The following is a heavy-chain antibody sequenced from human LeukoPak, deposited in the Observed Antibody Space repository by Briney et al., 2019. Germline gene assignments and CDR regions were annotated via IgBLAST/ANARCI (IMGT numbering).Heavy chain of an antibody. Sequence: ASVKVSCRASGYTFTSYDINWVRQATGQGLEWMGWINPNSGGTNYAQKFQGRVTMTRDTSISTAYMELSRLRSDDTAVYYCARLYYYDSSGRRANAFDIWGQGTMVTVSS. J-gene: IGHJ3*02. D-gene: IGHD3-22*01. CDR2: INPNSGGT. V-gene: IGHV1-2*02. CDR1: GYTFTSYD. CDR3: ARLYYYDSSGRRANAFDI.